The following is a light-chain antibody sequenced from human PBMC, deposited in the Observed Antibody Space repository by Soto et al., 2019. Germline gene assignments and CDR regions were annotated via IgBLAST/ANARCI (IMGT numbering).Light chain of an antibody. J-gene: IGKJ3*01. V-gene: IGKV3-11*01. CDR3: QQRSNWLIS. Sequence: EIVLTQSPATLYLSPGERATLSCRASQSVSGYLAWYQQKPGQAPRLLIYDGSHRAAGIPSRFSGSGSGTDFTLTIRGLEPEDFAVYYCQQRSNWLISFGPGTKVDI. CDR1: QSVSGY. CDR2: DGS.